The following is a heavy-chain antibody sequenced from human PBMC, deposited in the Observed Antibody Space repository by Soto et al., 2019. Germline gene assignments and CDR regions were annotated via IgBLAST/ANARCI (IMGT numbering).Heavy chain of an antibody. CDR2: INAGNGNT. J-gene: IGHJ6*03. D-gene: IGHD6-13*01. Sequence: ASVKVSCKASGYTFTSYAMHWVRQAPGQRLEWMGWINAGNGNTKYSQKFQGRVTITRDTSASTAYMELSSLRSEDTAVYYCARETQQPNGYCYYYYMDVWGKGTTVTVSS. CDR3: ARETQQPNGYCYYYYMDV. CDR1: GYTFTSYA. V-gene: IGHV1-3*01.